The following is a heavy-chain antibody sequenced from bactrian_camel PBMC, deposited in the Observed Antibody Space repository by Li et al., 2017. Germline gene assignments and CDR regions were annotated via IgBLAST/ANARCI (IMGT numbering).Heavy chain of an antibody. CDR2: VCTDESDT. V-gene: IGHV3S6*01. Sequence: HVQLVESGGGSVLAGDSLTLSCGVSGYSVNTGCIGWFRQAPGKEREGVAGVCTDESDTSYADSARGRFTIYTDLHQNTVRLQMDSLQSEDSAIYTCAASDRFLGGWSRRQAVNYRYWDQGTQVTVS. J-gene: IGHJ4*01. CDR1: GYSVNTGC. D-gene: IGHD2*01. CDR3: AASDRFLGGWSRRQAVNYRY.